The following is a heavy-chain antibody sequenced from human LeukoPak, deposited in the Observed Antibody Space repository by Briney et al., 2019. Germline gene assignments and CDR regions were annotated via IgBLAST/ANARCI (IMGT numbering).Heavy chain of an antibody. V-gene: IGHV4-34*01. CDR3: ARGRISGYSNYGFDH. CDR2: INHSGST. J-gene: IGHJ4*02. D-gene: IGHD4-11*01. Sequence: SETLSLTCAVYGGSFSGYYWSWIRQPPGKGLEWIGEINHSGSTNYNPSLKSRVTISVDTSKNQFSLKLSSVTAADTAVYYCARGRISGYSNYGFDHWGQGTLVTVSS. CDR1: GGSFSGYY.